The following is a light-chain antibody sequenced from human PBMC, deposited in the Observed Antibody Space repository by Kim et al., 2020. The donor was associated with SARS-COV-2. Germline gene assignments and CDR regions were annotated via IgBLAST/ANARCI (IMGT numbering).Light chain of an antibody. CDR3: QQDYNLLT. CDR2: GAS. CDR1: QSVSSSY. J-gene: IGKJ4*01. V-gene: IGKV3D-7*01. Sequence: PGERVTLACKASQSVSSSYLTWYQQKPGQAPRLLIYGASSRATCIPARFSGSGSGTDFTLTISSLQPDDFAVYYCQQDYNLLTVGGGTTVDIK.